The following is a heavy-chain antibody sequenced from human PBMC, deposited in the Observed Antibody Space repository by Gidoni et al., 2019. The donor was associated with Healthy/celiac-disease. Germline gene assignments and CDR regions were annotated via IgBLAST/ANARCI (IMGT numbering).Heavy chain of an antibody. CDR3: ARDWVSPRGRLVLGY. Sequence: QVQLVQSGAEVKKPGASVKVSCKASGYTFTGYYMHWVRQAPGQGLEWMGWINPNSGGTNDAQKFQGRVTMTRDTSISTAYMELSRLRSDDTAVYYCARDWVSPRGRLVLGYWGQGTLVTVSS. D-gene: IGHD6-6*01. V-gene: IGHV1-2*02. J-gene: IGHJ4*02. CDR1: GYTFTGYY. CDR2: INPNSGGT.